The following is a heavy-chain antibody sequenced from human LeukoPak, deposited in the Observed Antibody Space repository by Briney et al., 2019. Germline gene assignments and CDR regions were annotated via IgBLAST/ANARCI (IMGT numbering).Heavy chain of an antibody. CDR2: IYYSGST. Sequence: SETLSLTCTVSGGSISSSSYYWGWIRQPPGKGLEWIGSIYYSGSTYYNPSPKSRVTISVDTSKNQFSLKLSSVTAADTAVYYCAREGSVGYSSSWYGDYWGQGTLVTVSS. V-gene: IGHV4-39*07. J-gene: IGHJ4*02. CDR3: AREGSVGYSSSWYGDY. D-gene: IGHD6-13*01. CDR1: GGSISSSSYY.